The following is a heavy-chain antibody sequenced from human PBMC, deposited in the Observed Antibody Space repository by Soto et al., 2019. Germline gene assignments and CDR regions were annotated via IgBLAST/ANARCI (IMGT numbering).Heavy chain of an antibody. V-gene: IGHV4-39*01. Sequence: SETLCLTCTVAGGSISSSSGYWGWNRQPPGKGLEWIGSIYYSGSTYYNPSLKSRVTISVDTAKNQFSLKLSSVTAADTAVYYCARQNILTGYFYFDYWGQGTLVTVSS. J-gene: IGHJ4*02. CDR2: IYYSGST. CDR1: GGSISSSSGY. D-gene: IGHD3-9*01. CDR3: ARQNILTGYFYFDY.